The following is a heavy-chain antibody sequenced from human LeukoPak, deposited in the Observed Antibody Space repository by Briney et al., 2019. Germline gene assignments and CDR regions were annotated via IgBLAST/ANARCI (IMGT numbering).Heavy chain of an antibody. CDR3: TTDTSVMITFGGVY. D-gene: IGHD3-16*01. V-gene: IGHV3-15*01. Sequence: PGACLRLSCAASGFTVSNTWMSWVRQDPGKWLEWVIRIKSNTDGGTTDYASPVKGRLTISRDDSTNTLYLQMNSLKTEDTAVYYCTTDTSVMITFGGVYWGQGTLVTVSS. CDR2: IKSNTDGGTT. CDR1: GFTVSNTW. J-gene: IGHJ4*02.